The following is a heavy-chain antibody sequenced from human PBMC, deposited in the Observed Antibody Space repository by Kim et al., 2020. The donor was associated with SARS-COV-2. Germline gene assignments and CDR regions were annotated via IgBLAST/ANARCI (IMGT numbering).Heavy chain of an antibody. D-gene: IGHD5-12*01. CDR3: ARDSRYGGGAFDI. J-gene: IGHJ3*02. V-gene: IGHV1-2*02. Sequence: YAQKFQGRVTMTRDTSISTAYMELSRLRSDDTAVYYCARDSRYGGGAFDIWGQGTMVTVSS.